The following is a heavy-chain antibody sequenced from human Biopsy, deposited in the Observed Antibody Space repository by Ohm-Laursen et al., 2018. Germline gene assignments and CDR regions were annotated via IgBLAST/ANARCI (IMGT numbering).Heavy chain of an antibody. CDR2: IYPGDSDT. J-gene: IGHJ3*02. Sequence: GESLRISCKGSGYSFTNYWIGWVRQMPGKGLEWMGLIYPGDSDTRYSPSFQGQVTISVDKSISTAYVQWNSLKASDPAMYYCAKHGGLGDFWSGYPLAAFDIWGQGTMVTVSS. CDR3: AKHGGLGDFWSGYPLAAFDI. D-gene: IGHD3-3*01. CDR1: GYSFTNYW. V-gene: IGHV5-51*01.